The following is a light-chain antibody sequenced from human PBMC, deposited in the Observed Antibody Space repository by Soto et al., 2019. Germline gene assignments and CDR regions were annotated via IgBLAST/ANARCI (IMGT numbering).Light chain of an antibody. J-gene: IGKJ1*01. CDR1: QDVGGY. CDR3: QQRSNWPA. V-gene: IGKV3-11*01. Sequence: EIVLTQSPATLSLSPGDRATLSCRASQDVGGYLSWFQQKPGQAPRLLIYDASIRAPGIPARFSGSESGTVFTLTISSLEPEDFAVYYCQQRSNWPAFGQGTKVDIK. CDR2: DAS.